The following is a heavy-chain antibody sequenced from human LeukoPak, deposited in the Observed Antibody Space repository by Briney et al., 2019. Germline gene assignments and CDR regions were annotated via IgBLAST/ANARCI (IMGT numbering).Heavy chain of an antibody. J-gene: IGHJ5*02. V-gene: IGHV3-30*02. CDR2: IRYDGSNN. CDR1: GFTFSSYG. CDR3: AKVGSGSFSWFDP. Sequence: GGSLRLSCAASGFTFSSYGMHWVRQAPGKGLEWVAFIRYDGSNNYYVDSVKGRFTISRDNSKNTLYLQMNSLKPEDTAVYYCAKVGSGSFSWFDPWGQGTLVTVSS. D-gene: IGHD3-10*01.